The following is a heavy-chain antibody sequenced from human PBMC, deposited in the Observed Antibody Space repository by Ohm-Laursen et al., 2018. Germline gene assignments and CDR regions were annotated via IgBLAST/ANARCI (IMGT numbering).Heavy chain of an antibody. CDR2: INHSGST. J-gene: IGHJ4*02. CDR1: GYSISSYY. D-gene: IGHD4-23*01. Sequence: GTLSLTCDVSGYSISSYYWSWIRQPPGKGLEWIGEINHSGSTNYNPSLKSRVTISVDTSKNQFSLKLSSVTAADTAVYYCARSGKIIYWGQGTLVTVSS. CDR3: ARSGKIIY. V-gene: IGHV4-34*01.